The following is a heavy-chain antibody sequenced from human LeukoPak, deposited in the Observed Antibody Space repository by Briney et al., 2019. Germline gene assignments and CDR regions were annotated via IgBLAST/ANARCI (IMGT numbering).Heavy chain of an antibody. CDR3: ARGGFDSSGLRSVYFDY. CDR2: IIPIFGTA. Sequence: SVKVSCKASGGTFSSYAISWVRQAPGQGLEWMGGIIPIFGTANYAQKFQGRVTITADESTSTAYMELSSLRSEDTAVYYCARGGFDSSGLRSVYFDYWGQGTLVTVSS. D-gene: IGHD3-22*01. CDR1: GGTFSSYA. J-gene: IGHJ4*02. V-gene: IGHV1-69*13.